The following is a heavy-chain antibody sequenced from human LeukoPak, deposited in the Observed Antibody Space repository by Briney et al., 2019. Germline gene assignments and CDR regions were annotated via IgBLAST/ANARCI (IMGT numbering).Heavy chain of an antibody. D-gene: IGHD5-18*01. V-gene: IGHV3-23*01. J-gene: IGHJ4*02. Sequence: GGSLRLSCAASGFTFSSYAMSWVRQAPGKGLEWVSAISGSGGSTYYADSVKGRFTVSRDNSRNTLYLQMNSLRAEDTAVYYCAIPIQDFDYWGQGTLVTVSS. CDR2: ISGSGGST. CDR1: GFTFSSYA. CDR3: AIPIQDFDY.